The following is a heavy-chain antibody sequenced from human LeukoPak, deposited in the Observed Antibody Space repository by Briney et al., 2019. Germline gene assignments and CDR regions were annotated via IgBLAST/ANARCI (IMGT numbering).Heavy chain of an antibody. CDR2: ISAYNGNT. CDR1: GYTFTSYG. CDR3: ARNPTTVTPNDAFGI. D-gene: IGHD4-17*01. Sequence: ASVKVSCKASGYTFTSYGISWVRQAPGQGLEWMGWISAYNGNTNYAQKLQGRVTMTTDTSTSTAYMELRSLRSDDTAVYYCARNPTTVTPNDAFGIWGQGTMVTVSS. J-gene: IGHJ3*02. V-gene: IGHV1-18*01.